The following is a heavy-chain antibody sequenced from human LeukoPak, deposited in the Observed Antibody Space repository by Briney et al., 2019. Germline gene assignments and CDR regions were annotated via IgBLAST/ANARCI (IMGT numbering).Heavy chain of an antibody. CDR1: GGSVSNYY. D-gene: IGHD3-10*01. CDR3: ARGGYYGSGNDFRFDP. Sequence: SETLSLTCTVSGGSVSNYYLSWIRQSPGKGLEWIGYIYYTETSYNPSLKSRVTISADTSKNQFSLKLKSVTAADTAVYYCARGGYYGSGNDFRFDPWGQGTLVTVSS. CDR2: IYYTET. V-gene: IGHV4-59*02. J-gene: IGHJ5*02.